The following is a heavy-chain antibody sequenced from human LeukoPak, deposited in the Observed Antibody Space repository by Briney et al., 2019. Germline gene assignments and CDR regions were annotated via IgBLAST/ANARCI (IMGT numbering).Heavy chain of an antibody. Sequence: KTGESLKISCKGSGYSFTNYWIGWVRQMPGKGLEWMGIIYPGDSDTRYRPSFQGQVTISVDKSISTAYLQWSSLKASDTAMYYCARQDGNSKYYFDYWGQGTLVTVSS. J-gene: IGHJ4*02. CDR3: ARQDGNSKYYFDY. V-gene: IGHV5-51*01. CDR1: GYSFTNYW. D-gene: IGHD1-1*01. CDR2: IYPGDSDT.